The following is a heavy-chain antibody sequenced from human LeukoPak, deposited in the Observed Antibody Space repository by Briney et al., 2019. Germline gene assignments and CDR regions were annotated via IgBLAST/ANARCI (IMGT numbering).Heavy chain of an antibody. CDR2: IYTGGST. CDR1: GFTVSSNY. J-gene: IGHJ4*02. V-gene: IGHV3-53*01. Sequence: GGSLRLSCAASGFTVSSNYMSWVRQAPGKGLEWVSVIYTGGSTYYADSVKGRFTISRDTSKNTVYLQMNSLRAEDTAVYYCARDLRVAGTSDYWGQGTLVTVSS. D-gene: IGHD6-19*01. CDR3: ARDLRVAGTSDY.